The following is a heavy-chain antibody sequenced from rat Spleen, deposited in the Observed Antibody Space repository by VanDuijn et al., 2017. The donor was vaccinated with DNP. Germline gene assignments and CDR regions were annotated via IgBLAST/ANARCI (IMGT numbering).Heavy chain of an antibody. CDR2: MQYNGDT. Sequence: QVQLKESGPGLVQPSQTLSLTCTVAGFSLISYNVHWVRQPPGKDLEWMGKMQYNGDTSYNSALKSRLSISRDTSKSQVFLKMNSVRTEDTAMYFCARSGGAGGDYWGQGVMVTVSS. D-gene: IGHD4-3*01. CDR3: ARSGGAGGDY. CDR1: GFSLISYN. V-gene: IGHV2-63*01. J-gene: IGHJ2*01.